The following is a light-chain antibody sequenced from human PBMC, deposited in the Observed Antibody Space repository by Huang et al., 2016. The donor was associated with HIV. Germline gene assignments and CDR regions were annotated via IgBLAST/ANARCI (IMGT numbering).Light chain of an antibody. CDR1: QSIDGY. CDR2: SAS. Sequence: IQMTQSPSSLSASVGDRVTITCRASQSIDGYLNWYQQKPAKAPKLLSSSASTLHTGVPPRFSGSGSGTDYTLIIDNLQPDDFATYFCQQSYSTLITFGQGSRLDTK. CDR3: QQSYSTLIT. J-gene: IGKJ5*01. V-gene: IGKV1-39*01.